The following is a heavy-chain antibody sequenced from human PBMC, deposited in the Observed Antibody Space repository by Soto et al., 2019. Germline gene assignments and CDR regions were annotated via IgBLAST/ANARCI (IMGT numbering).Heavy chain of an antibody. CDR1: EFTFSSYW. V-gene: IGHV3-74*01. Sequence: PGGSLRLSCAASEFTFSSYWMHWVRQAPGKGLVWVSRIKSDGSHTAYADSVKGRFTISRDNAKNTLYLQMNSLRAEDTAVYYCARALYSSSWYSRWFDPWGQGTLVTVSS. D-gene: IGHD6-13*01. CDR2: IKSDGSHT. CDR3: ARALYSSSWYSRWFDP. J-gene: IGHJ5*02.